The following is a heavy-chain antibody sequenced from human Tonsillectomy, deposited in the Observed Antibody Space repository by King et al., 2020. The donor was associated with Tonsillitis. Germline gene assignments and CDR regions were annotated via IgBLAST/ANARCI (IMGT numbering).Heavy chain of an antibody. CDR3: TRDVVEAGTNPIFYYGMEV. D-gene: IGHD5-24*01. V-gene: IGHV3-49*03. CDR1: GFTFGDYS. CDR2: IRSKIYGGTT. J-gene: IGHJ6*02. Sequence: VQLVESGGGLVQPGRSLRLSCTASGFTFGDYSISWLRQAPGKGLEWVGFIRSKIYGGTTDYGASVKGRFTISRDDSRSMAYLRMNSLTTEDTAVYYCTRDVVEAGTNPIFYYGMEVWGQGTTVTVS.